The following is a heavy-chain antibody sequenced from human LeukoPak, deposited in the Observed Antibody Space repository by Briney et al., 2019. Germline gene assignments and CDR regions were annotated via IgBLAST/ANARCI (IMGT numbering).Heavy chain of an antibody. D-gene: IGHD3-22*01. J-gene: IGHJ4*02. Sequence: PSETLSLTCTVSGGSISSYYWSWIRQPPGKGLEWIGEINHSGSTNYNPSLKSRVTISVDTSKNQFSLKLSSVTAADTAVYYCARARYYYDSSGYFRTTPYYFDYWGQGTPVTVSS. V-gene: IGHV4-34*01. CDR3: ARARYYYDSSGYFRTTPYYFDY. CDR1: GGSISSYY. CDR2: INHSGST.